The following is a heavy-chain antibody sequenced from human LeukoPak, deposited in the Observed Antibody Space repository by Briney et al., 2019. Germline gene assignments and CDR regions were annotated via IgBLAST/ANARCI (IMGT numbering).Heavy chain of an antibody. V-gene: IGHV1-2*02. CDR1: GYTFTGYY. CDR3: ASSLEVTAIRHYYGMDV. Sequence: GASVKVSCKASGYTFTGYYMHWVRQAPGQGLEWMGWINPNSGGTNYAQKFQGRVTMTRDTSISTAYMELSRLRSDDTAVYYCASSLEVTAIRHYYGMDVRGQGTTVTVSS. J-gene: IGHJ6*02. D-gene: IGHD2-21*02. CDR2: INPNSGGT.